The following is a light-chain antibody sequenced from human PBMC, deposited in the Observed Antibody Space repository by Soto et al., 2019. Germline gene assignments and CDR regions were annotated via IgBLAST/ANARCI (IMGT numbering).Light chain of an antibody. CDR1: QSIANND. Sequence: EIMLTQSPGTLSLSPGERATLSCRASQSIANNDLAWYQQKPGQTPRLLIYGASSRATGISDRFSGSGSGTDFTHTISRLEPEDFAVYYCQQYGSSPALTFGGGTKVEIK. CDR2: GAS. V-gene: IGKV3-20*01. J-gene: IGKJ4*01. CDR3: QQYGSSPALT.